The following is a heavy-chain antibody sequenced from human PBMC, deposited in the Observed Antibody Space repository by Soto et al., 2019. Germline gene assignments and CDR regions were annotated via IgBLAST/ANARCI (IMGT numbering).Heavy chain of an antibody. D-gene: IGHD3-22*01. CDR1: GFTFDDYA. Sequence: EVQLVESGGGLVQPGRSLRLSCAASGFTFDDYAMHWVRQAPGKGLEWVSGISWNSGSIGYADSVKGRFTISRDNAKNSLYLQMNSLRAEDTALYYCAKDMQFGGGYSTDYWGQGTLVTVSS. CDR3: AKDMQFGGGYSTDY. J-gene: IGHJ4*02. V-gene: IGHV3-9*01. CDR2: ISWNSGSI.